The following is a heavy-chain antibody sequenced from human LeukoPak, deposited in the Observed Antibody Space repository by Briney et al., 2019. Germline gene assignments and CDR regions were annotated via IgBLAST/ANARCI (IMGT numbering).Heavy chain of an antibody. V-gene: IGHV4-59*13. CDR3: ARDRSAAPADY. D-gene: IGHD6-13*01. J-gene: IGHJ4*02. CDR2: IHESGNS. CDR1: GGSITNNY. Sequence: SETLSLTCTVSGGSITNNYWAWIRQPPGKGLEWIGYIHESGNSNYNPSLRSRVTISIDMSKNQFSLKLTSVTAADTAVYYCARDRSAAPADYWGQGTLVTVSS.